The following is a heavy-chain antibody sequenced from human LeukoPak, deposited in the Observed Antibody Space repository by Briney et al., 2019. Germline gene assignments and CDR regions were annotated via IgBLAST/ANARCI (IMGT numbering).Heavy chain of an antibody. CDR3: ARDRGSEAQLLWFGELVKASNWFDP. Sequence: GGSLRLSCAASGFTFSSYGMHWVRQAPGKGLEWVTFIRYDGRNKYYADSVKGRFTISRDNVKNSLYLQMNSLRAEDTAVYYCARDRGSEAQLLWFGELVKASNWFDPWGQGTLVTVSS. D-gene: IGHD3-10*01. J-gene: IGHJ5*02. V-gene: IGHV3-30*02. CDR1: GFTFSSYG. CDR2: IRYDGRNK.